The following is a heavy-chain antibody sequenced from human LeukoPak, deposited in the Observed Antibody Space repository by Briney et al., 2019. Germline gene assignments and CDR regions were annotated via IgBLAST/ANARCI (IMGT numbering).Heavy chain of an antibody. V-gene: IGHV4-34*01. CDR2: INHSGST. CDR3: ARDLGLSGSYFDY. CDR1: GETFNGFY. J-gene: IGHJ4*02. Sequence: SETLSLTCAVYGETFNGFYWSWIRQPPGKGLEWIGEINHSGSTNYNPSLKSRVTISADTSKNQFSLKLTSLTAADTAVYYCARDLGLSGSYFDYWGQGTLVTVSS. D-gene: IGHD3-10*01.